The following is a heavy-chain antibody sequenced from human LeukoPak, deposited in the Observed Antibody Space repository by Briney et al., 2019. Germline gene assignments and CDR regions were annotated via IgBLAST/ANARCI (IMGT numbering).Heavy chain of an antibody. CDR3: ARDYDSSGIDY. CDR1: GGSISSYY. J-gene: IGHJ4*02. V-gene: IGHV4-4*07. CDR2: IYTSGST. Sequence: SETLSLTCTVSGGSISSYYWSWLRQHAGKGLEWIGRIYTSGSTNYNPSLKSRVTMSVDTSKNQFSLKLSSVTAADTAVYYCARDYDSSGIDYWGQGTLVTVSS. D-gene: IGHD3-22*01.